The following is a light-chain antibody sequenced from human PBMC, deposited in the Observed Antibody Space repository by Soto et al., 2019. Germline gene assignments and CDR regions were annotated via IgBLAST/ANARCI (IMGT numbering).Light chain of an antibody. CDR3: QQSYSTPPA. Sequence: DIQMTQSPSSLSASVGDRVTITCRASQSISSYLNWYQQKPGKAPKFLIYAASSLQSGVPSRFSGRGSGTDVTLTISSLQPEDFATYYCQQSYSTPPAFGQGTKVEIK. CDR2: AAS. CDR1: QSISSY. J-gene: IGKJ1*01. V-gene: IGKV1-39*01.